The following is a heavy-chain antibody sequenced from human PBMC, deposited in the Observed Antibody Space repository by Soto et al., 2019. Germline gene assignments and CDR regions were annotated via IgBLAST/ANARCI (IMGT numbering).Heavy chain of an antibody. J-gene: IGHJ4*02. CDR2: ISYDGNNK. V-gene: IGHV3-30*18. Sequence: QVQLVESGGGVVQPGRSLRLSCAASGFTFKSYGMHWVRQAPGKGLEWVAVISYDGNNKYYADSVKGRFTISRDIPKNTLYLQLNSLSAEDTAVYYCAKVGLCGTLDYWGQGTLFTVSS. CDR3: AKVGLCGTLDY. CDR1: GFTFKSYG.